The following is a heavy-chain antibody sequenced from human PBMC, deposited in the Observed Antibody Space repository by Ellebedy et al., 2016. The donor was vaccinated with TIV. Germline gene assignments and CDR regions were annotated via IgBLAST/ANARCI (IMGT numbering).Heavy chain of an antibody. D-gene: IGHD6-19*01. V-gene: IGHV1-3*01. Sequence: AASVKVSCKASGYTFTSYAMHWVRQAPGQRLEWMGWINAGNGNTKYSQKFQGRVTITRDTSASTAYMELSSLRSEDTAVYYCARSTVAGTRDFDYWGQGTLVTVSS. CDR1: GYTFTSYA. J-gene: IGHJ4*02. CDR2: INAGNGNT. CDR3: ARSTVAGTRDFDY.